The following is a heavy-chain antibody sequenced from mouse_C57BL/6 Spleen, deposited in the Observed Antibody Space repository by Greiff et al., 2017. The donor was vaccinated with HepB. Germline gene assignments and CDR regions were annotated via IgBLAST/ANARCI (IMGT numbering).Heavy chain of an antibody. CDR3: ARGGLWYFDV. Sequence: VQLQQPGAELVKPGASVKMSCKASGYTFTSYWITWVKQRPGQGLEWIGDIYPGSGSTNYNEKFKSKATLAVDTSSSTAYMQLSSLTSEDSAVYYCARGGLWYFDVWGTGTTVTVSS. D-gene: IGHD3-3*01. V-gene: IGHV1-55*01. CDR2: IYPGSGST. CDR1: GYTFTSYW. J-gene: IGHJ1*03.